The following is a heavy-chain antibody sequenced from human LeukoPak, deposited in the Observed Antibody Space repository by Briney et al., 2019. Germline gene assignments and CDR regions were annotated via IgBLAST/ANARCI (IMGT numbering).Heavy chain of an antibody. D-gene: IGHD6-19*01. Sequence: SETLSLTCTVSGGSISSDSYYWAWIRQPPGKGLEWIASIYYSGSTYYNPSLKSRVTISVDTSRNQFSLKLSSVTAADTAVYYCARGGRQWLLSSPYGMDVWGQGTTVTVSS. CDR1: GGSISSDSYY. CDR2: IYYSGST. J-gene: IGHJ6*02. V-gene: IGHV4-39*01. CDR3: ARGGRQWLLSSPYGMDV.